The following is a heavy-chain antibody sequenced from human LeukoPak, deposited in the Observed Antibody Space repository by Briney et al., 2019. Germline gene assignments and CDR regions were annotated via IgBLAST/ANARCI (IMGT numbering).Heavy chain of an antibody. Sequence: PGGSLRLSCAASGFTFSSYSMTWVRQAPGKGLEWVSSISSSSSYIYYADSVKGRFTISRDNAKNSLYLQMNSLRAEDTAVYYCARDSTHDLYSSSSPDFDYWGQGTLVTVSS. J-gene: IGHJ4*02. V-gene: IGHV3-21*01. CDR3: ARDSTHDLYSSSSPDFDY. CDR2: ISSSSSYI. CDR1: GFTFSSYS. D-gene: IGHD6-6*01.